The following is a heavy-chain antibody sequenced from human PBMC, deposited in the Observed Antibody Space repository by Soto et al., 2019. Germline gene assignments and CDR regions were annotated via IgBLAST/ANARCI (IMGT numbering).Heavy chain of an antibody. D-gene: IGHD1-26*01. CDR3: ARGDREDIEEVVGVRPGEYSMDV. V-gene: IGHV3-30-3*01. J-gene: IGHJ6*02. CDR2: ISYDGSRK. CDR1: EFTFRIFA. Sequence: QVYLVESGGGVVQPGSSLRLSCAASEFTFRIFAMHWLRQSPGKGLEWVAVISYDGSRKADSVKGRFTVSRDNSWNTLYLQMNSLRAEDTAIYYCARGDREDIEEVVGVRPGEYSMDVWGQGTTVTVSS.